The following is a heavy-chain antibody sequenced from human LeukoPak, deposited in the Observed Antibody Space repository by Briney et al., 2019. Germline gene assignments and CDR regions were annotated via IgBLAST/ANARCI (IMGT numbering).Heavy chain of an antibody. CDR2: ISGYNGNK. CDR1: GYSENCYG. Sequence: ASVKVSCKTSGYSENCYGITWVRQVAGQGLEWMGWISGYNGNKHYAQKLQGRVTMITDTSTSTAYMELRSLRSDDTAVYYCARDGHRMYYYGSSDYRFDYWGQGTLVTVSS. D-gene: IGHD3-22*01. V-gene: IGHV1-18*01. J-gene: IGHJ4*02. CDR3: ARDGHRMYYYGSSDYRFDY.